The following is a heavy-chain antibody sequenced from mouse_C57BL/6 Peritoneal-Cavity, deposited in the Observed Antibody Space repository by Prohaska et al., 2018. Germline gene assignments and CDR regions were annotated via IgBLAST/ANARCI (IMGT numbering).Heavy chain of an antibody. D-gene: IGHD1-1*01. CDR3: ARRGVATVVAHWYEDV. Sequence: EVKLLQSGGGLVQPGGSLKFSCAASGIDFSRYWMSWVRRAPGKGLEWIGEINPDSSTINYAPSLKDKFIISRDNAKNTLYLQMSKVRSEDRALYDCARRGVATVVAHWYEDVGGTGTTVTVSS. CDR2: INPDSSTI. J-gene: IGHJ1*03. V-gene: IGHV4-1*01. CDR1: GIDFSRYW.